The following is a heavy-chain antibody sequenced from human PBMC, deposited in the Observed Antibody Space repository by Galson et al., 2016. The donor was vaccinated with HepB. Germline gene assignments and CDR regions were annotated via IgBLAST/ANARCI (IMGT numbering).Heavy chain of an antibody. Sequence: SLRLSCAASGFTFSNYGMHWVRQAPAKGLEWVAADSMDGRRKFYADSVKGRFTISRDNSNNMLFLQMSSLRADDTAVYYCAKRHEYCPAVGCAVDYWGQGTLASVSS. CDR3: AKRHEYCPAVGCAVDY. D-gene: IGHD2/OR15-2a*01. CDR2: DSMDGRRK. J-gene: IGHJ4*02. V-gene: IGHV3-30*18. CDR1: GFTFSNYG.